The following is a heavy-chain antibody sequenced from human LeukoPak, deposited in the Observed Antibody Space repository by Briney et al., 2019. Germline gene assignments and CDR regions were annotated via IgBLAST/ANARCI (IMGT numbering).Heavy chain of an antibody. Sequence: SETLSLTCTVSGGSFSSYFWSWIRQYPGKGLEWIGYINYRGSAYYSPSLKSRLIISINTSDNQFSLKLTSVTAADTAVYYCARDTVPGDSFDIWGPGTMVTVSS. J-gene: IGHJ3*02. D-gene: IGHD5-24*01. CDR3: ARDTVPGDSFDI. CDR1: GGSFSSYF. CDR2: INYRGSA. V-gene: IGHV4-59*06.